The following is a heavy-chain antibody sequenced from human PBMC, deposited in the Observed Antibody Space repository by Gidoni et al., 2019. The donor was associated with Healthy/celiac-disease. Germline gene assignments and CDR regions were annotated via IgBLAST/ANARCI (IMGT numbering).Heavy chain of an antibody. V-gene: IGHV4-34*01. CDR2: INHSGST. J-gene: IGHJ3*02. Sequence: QVQLQQWGAGLLKPSETLSLTCAVYGGSFSGYYWSWIRQPPGKGLEWIGEINHSGSTNYNPSLKRRVTISVDTSKNQFSLKLSSVTAADTAVYYCARGSLWWLRWGDAFDIWGQGTMVTVSS. CDR3: ARGSLWWLRWGDAFDI. CDR1: GGSFSGYY. D-gene: IGHD5-12*01.